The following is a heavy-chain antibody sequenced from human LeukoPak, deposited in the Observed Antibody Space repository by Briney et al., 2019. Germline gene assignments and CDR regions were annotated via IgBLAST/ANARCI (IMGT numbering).Heavy chain of an antibody. CDR3: TTDLRRGSHGVGY. Sequence: PGRSLRLSCAASGFTFGDYAMTWVRQAPGKGLEWVGFVRSKTYEVTTQHGASVKGRFTHSRDDSKRIAYLQMNSLKTEDTAVYYCTTDLRRGSHGVGYWGQGTLVTVSS. J-gene: IGHJ4*02. D-gene: IGHD1-26*01. CDR1: GFTFGDYA. CDR2: VRSKTYEVTT. V-gene: IGHV3-49*04.